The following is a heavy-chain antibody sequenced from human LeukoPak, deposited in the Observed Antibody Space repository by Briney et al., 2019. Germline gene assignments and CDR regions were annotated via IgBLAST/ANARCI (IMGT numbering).Heavy chain of an antibody. CDR3: ASPIPGGAAGAN. J-gene: IGHJ4*02. CDR1: GYSISSGYY. CDR2: IYHRGST. D-gene: IGHD6-13*01. Sequence: SETLSLTCTVSGYSISSGYYWGWIRQPPGKGLEWIGSIYHRGSTYYNPSLKSRVTISVDTSKNQFSLKLSSVTAADTAVYYCASPIPGGAAGANWGQGTLVTVSS. V-gene: IGHV4-38-2*02.